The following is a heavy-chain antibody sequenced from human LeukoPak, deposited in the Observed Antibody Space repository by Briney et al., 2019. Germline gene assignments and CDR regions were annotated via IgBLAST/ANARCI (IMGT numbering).Heavy chain of an antibody. V-gene: IGHV4-38-2*02. Sequence: SETLSLTCSVSGFSITTGYYWAWIRQPPGKGLEWIGTIFRIGSSYFNPSLKSRVTISVDTSKNQFPLKLSSVTAADTALYYCARVIDVAAAGYFDSWGQGTQVTVSS. CDR1: GFSITTGYY. CDR3: ARVIDVAAAGYFDS. J-gene: IGHJ4*02. CDR2: IFRIGSS. D-gene: IGHD6-13*01.